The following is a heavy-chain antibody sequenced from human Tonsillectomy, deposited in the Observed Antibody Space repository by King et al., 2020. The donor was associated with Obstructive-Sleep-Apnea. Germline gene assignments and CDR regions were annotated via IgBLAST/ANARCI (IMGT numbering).Heavy chain of an antibody. CDR2: ISWNSGSL. D-gene: IGHD3-10*01. J-gene: IGHJ6*02. Sequence: VQLVESGGGLVQPGRSLRLSCAASGFTFDDYAMHWVRLAPGKGLEWVSGISWNSGSLGYADSVKGRFTISRDNAKNSLYLQMNSLRAEDTALYYCAKDKGTSGSLYFYGVDVWGQGTTVTVSS. V-gene: IGHV3-9*01. CDR3: AKDKGTSGSLYFYGVDV. CDR1: GFTFDDYA.